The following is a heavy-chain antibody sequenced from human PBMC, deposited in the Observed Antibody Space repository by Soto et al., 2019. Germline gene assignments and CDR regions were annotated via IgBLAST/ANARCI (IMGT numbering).Heavy chain of an antibody. V-gene: IGHV4-34*01. CDR3: ARGIVAQCSSTSCHAMDV. CDR2: INHSGST. Sequence: SETLSLTCAVYGGSFSGYYWSWIRQPPGKGLEWIGEINHSGSTNYNPSLKSRVTISVDTSKNQFSLKLSSVTAADTAVYYCARGIVAQCSSTSCHAMDVWGKGTTVTVSS. CDR1: GGSFSGYY. D-gene: IGHD2-2*01. J-gene: IGHJ6*03.